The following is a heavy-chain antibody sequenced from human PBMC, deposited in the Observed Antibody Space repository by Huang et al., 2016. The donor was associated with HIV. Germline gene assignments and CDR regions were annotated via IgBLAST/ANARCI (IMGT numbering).Heavy chain of an antibody. V-gene: IGHV1-69*13. CDR2: TLPLFGTT. CDR1: GGFFSRYT. Sequence: QVQLVQSGAEVKKPGSSITISCKASGGFFSRYTLSWVRQSPGQGLEWVGGTLPLFGTTNYAQKFHGRVTGTADKSTSTAYLELSSLTSEDTAVYYCARDTVTSEGTLYFDVWGQGTLVTVSS. J-gene: IGHJ4*02. D-gene: IGHD3-9*01. CDR3: ARDTVTSEGTLYFDV.